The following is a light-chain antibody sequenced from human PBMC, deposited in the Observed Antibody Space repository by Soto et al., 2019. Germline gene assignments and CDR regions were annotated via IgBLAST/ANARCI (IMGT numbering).Light chain of an antibody. CDR3: QQYYNTPWT. CDR1: QTLLYSSNSKSY. Sequence: DFVMTQSPDSLAVSLGERATINCKSSQTLLYSSNSKSYLAWYQQKPGQSPKLLIHWASTRESGVPDRFSGSGSGTDSTLTIDSLQAEDVAVYYCQQYYNTPWTFGQGTKVDIK. J-gene: IGKJ1*01. CDR2: WAS. V-gene: IGKV4-1*01.